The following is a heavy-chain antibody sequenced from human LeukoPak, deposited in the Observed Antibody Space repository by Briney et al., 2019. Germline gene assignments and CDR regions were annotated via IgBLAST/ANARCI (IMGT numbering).Heavy chain of an antibody. V-gene: IGHV3-48*02. CDR1: GFIFSNFR. CDR2: ITKTSTSM. Sequence: GGSLRLSCVASGFIFSNFRMAWVRQAPGKGLEWISYITKTSTSMYYADSVKGRFTISRDNGKNSLFLQMNSLRDADTAVYYCARQASGDYQYYFDYWGQGTLVTVSA. CDR3: ARQASGDYQYYFDY. J-gene: IGHJ4*02. D-gene: IGHD4-17*01.